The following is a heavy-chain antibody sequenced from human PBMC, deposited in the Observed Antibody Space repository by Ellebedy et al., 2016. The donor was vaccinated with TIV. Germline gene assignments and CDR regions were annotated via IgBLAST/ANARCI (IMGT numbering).Heavy chain of an antibody. CDR2: LFYTGSS. V-gene: IGHV4-39*01. CDR3: ARDHGNDDDWFDP. J-gene: IGHJ5*02. CDR1: GGSINRGSFY. D-gene: IGHD2-8*01. Sequence: SETLSLXXSVSGGSINRGSFYWGWIRQPPGKGLEWIGDLFYTGSSNYNPSLKSRVTISVDTSKDQFSLKLLSVTAADTAVYYCARDHGNDDDWFDPWGQGILVPVSS.